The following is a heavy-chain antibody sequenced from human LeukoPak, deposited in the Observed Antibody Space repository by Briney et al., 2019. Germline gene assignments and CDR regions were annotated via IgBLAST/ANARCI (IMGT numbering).Heavy chain of an antibody. V-gene: IGHV4-34*01. CDR1: GGSFSGYY. CDR3: ARGRGTYGGRVDY. Sequence: SETLSLTCAVYGGSFSGYYWSWIRQPPGKGLEWIGEINHSGSTNYNPSLKGRVTISVDTSKNQFSLKLSSVTAADTAVYYCARGRGTYGGRVDYWGQGTLVTVSS. D-gene: IGHD4-23*01. CDR2: INHSGST. J-gene: IGHJ4*02.